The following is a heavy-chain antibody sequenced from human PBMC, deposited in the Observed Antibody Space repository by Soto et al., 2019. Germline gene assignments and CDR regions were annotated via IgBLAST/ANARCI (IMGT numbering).Heavy chain of an antibody. CDR1: GYTFTSYG. CDR3: ARMVDYYDSSGYLGY. V-gene: IGHV1-18*04. D-gene: IGHD3-22*01. J-gene: IGHJ4*02. CDR2: ISDYNGNT. Sequence: QVQLVQSGAEVKKPGASVKVSCKASGYTFTSYGISWVRQAPGQGLEWMGWISDYNGNTNYAQKLQGRVTMTTDTSTSTAYMELRSLRSDDTAVYYCARMVDYYDSSGYLGYWGQGTLVTVSS.